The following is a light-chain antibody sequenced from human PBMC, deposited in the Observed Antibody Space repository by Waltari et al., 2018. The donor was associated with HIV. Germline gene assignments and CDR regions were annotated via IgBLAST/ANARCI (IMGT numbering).Light chain of an antibody. V-gene: IGKV2-28*01. CDR1: KSLLHSNGYTY. CDR3: MQALQTPLT. J-gene: IGKJ4*01. Sequence: DIAMTQSPLSLPVTPGEPASISCRSSKSLLHSNGYTYLVWYLQKPGQSPQPLIYLVSNRASGVSDMFSGSGSSTDFTLKISRVESDDVGLYYSMQALQTPLTFGGGTKVEI. CDR2: LVS.